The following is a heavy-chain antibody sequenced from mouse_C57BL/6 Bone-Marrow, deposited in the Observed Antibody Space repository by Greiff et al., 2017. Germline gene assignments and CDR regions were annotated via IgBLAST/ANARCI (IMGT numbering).Heavy chain of an antibody. V-gene: IGHV5-9-1*02. D-gene: IGHD1-1*01. CDR3: TRGGYYGSSFPGFAY. CDR2: ISSGGDYI. J-gene: IGHJ3*01. Sequence: EVKLMESGEGLVKPGGSLKLSCAASGFTFSSYAMSWVRQTPEKRLEWVAYISSGGDYIYYADTVKGRFTISRDNARNTLYLQMSSLKSEDTAMYYCTRGGYYGSSFPGFAYWGQGTLVTVSA. CDR1: GFTFSSYA.